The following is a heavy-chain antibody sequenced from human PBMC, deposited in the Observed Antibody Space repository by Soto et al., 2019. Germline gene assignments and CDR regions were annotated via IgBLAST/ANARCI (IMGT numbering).Heavy chain of an antibody. J-gene: IGHJ4*02. CDR1: GGSISSYY. D-gene: IGHD2-21*02. CDR3: ARQRTSVVTQAYFDV. CDR2: IYYSGRT. V-gene: IGHV4-59*04. Sequence: KTSETLSLTCTVSGGSISSYYWSWIRQPPGKGLEWIGYIYYSGRTYNNPSLRSRVSMSIDTSKDQFSLKLKSVTAADTALYFCARQRTSVVTQAYFDVWGPGSLVTVSS.